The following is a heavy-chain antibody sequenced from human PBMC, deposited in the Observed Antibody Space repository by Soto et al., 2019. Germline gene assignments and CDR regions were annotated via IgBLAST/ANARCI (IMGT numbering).Heavy chain of an antibody. V-gene: IGHV4-59*01. CDR2: IYYSGST. D-gene: IGHD3-22*01. J-gene: IGHJ6*02. CDR3: ARARYDSSGYYTYYYGMDV. Sequence: SETLSLTCTVSGGSISSYYWSWIRQPPGKGLEWIGYIYYSGSTNYNPSLQSRVTISVDTSKNQFSLKLSSVTAADTAVYYCARARYDSSGYYTYYYGMDVWGQGTTVTVSS. CDR1: GGSISSYY.